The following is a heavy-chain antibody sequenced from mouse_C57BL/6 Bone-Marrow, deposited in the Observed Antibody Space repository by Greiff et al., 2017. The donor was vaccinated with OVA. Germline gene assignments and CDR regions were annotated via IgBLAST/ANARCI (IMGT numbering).Heavy chain of an antibody. CDR2: IDPSDSET. V-gene: IGHV1-52*01. CDR1: GYTFTSYW. J-gene: IGHJ1*03. Sequence: VQLQQPGAELVRPGSSVKLSCKASGYTFTSYWMHWVKQRPIQGLEWIGNIDPSDSETHYNQQFKDKATLTVDKSSSTAYMQLSSLTSKDSSVYYCARGVVYEYGLPWYGDVWGTGTTVTVSS. CDR3: ARGVVYEYGLPWYGDV. D-gene: IGHD1-1*01.